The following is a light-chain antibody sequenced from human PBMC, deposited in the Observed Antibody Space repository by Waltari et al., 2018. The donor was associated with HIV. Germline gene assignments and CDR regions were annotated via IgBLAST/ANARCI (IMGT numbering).Light chain of an antibody. CDR1: TSDAGDDKY. CDR2: EVD. J-gene: IGLJ3*02. CDR3: SSFAGGDTWV. Sequence: QSALTQPPSASGSPGQSVTIPCTGITSDAGDDKYVSWYQQSPGKAPKLMIHEVDKRPSGVPDRFSGSKSGNTASLTVSGLQADDEADYYCSSFAGGDTWVFGGGTKLTVL. V-gene: IGLV2-8*01.